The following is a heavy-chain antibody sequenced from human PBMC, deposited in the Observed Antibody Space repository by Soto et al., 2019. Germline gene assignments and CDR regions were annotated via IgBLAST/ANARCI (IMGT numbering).Heavy chain of an antibody. V-gene: IGHV3-48*03. CDR2: ISSSGSTI. CDR1: GFTFSSYE. Sequence: GGSLRLSCAASGFTFSSYEMNWVRQAPGQGLEWVSYISSSGSTIYYPDSVKGRFTISRDNAKNSLYLQMNSLRAEDTAVYYCARDHKGGYYYYGMDVWGQGTTVTVSS. CDR3: ARDHKGGYYYYGMDV. J-gene: IGHJ6*02.